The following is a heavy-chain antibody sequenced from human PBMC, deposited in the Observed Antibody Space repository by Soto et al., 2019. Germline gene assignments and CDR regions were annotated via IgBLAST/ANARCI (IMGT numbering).Heavy chain of an antibody. CDR2: FDPEDGET. V-gene: IGHV1-24*01. D-gene: IGHD2-2*01. Sequence: ASVKVSCKVSGYTLTELSMHWVRQAPGKGLEWMGGFDPEDGETIYAQKFQGRVTMTEDTSTDTAYMELSSLRSEDTAVYYCATGVVPAAKVYYYYYYSMDVWGQGTTVTVSS. CDR1: GYTLTELS. CDR3: ATGVVPAAKVYYYYYYSMDV. J-gene: IGHJ6*02.